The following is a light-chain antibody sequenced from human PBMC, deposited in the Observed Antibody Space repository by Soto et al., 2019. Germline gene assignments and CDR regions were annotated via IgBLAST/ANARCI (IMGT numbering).Light chain of an antibody. V-gene: IGLV1-51*01. Sequence: QSVLTQPPSVSAGPGQKVTISCSGSRSNIGGNSVSWYQQLPGTAPKLLIYDDNKRPSGIPDRFSGSKSGTSATLGITGFQTGDEADYYCGSWDSSLSAYVFGTGTKVTVL. CDR1: RSNIGGNS. J-gene: IGLJ1*01. CDR3: GSWDSSLSAYV. CDR2: DDN.